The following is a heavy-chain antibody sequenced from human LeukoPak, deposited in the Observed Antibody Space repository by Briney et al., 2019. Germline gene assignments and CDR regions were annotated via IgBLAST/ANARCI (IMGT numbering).Heavy chain of an antibody. J-gene: IGHJ4*02. D-gene: IGHD3-22*01. V-gene: IGHV4-59*08. CDR3: ARHSRDLYSSGYYYVGY. CDR1: GGSISSYY. Sequence: PSETLSLTCTVSGGSISSYYWSWIRQPPGKGLEWIGYIYYSGSTNYNPSLKSRVTISVDTSKNQFSLKLSSVTAADTAVYYCARHSRDLYSSGYYYVGYWGQGTLVTVSS. CDR2: IYYSGST.